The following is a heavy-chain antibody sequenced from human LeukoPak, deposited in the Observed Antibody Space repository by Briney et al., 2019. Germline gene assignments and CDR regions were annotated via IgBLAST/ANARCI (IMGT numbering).Heavy chain of an antibody. CDR2: VFGSSDST. V-gene: IGHV3-23*01. Sequence: GGSLRLSCAASGFTFSTYALSWVRQAPGKGLEWVSTVFGSSDSTYYADSVKGRFTISRDTSKNTLYLQMNSLRAEDTAVYYCARGWWFDYWGQGTLVTVSS. CDR1: GFTFSTYA. CDR3: ARGWWFDY. D-gene: IGHD2-15*01. J-gene: IGHJ4*02.